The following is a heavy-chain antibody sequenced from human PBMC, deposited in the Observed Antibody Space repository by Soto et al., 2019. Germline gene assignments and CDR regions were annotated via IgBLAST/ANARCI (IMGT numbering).Heavy chain of an antibody. J-gene: IGHJ4*02. V-gene: IGHV3-33*01. Sequence: QVQLVESGGGVVQPGRSLRLSCAASGFTFSSYGMHWVRQAPGKGLEWVAVIWYDGSKKYYADYVKGRFTISRDNSKNTLYLQRNSLRSEDTAVYYCARVGGDWCFDYWGQGTLVTVSS. CDR3: ARVGGDWCFDY. CDR2: IWYDGSKK. D-gene: IGHD2-21*02. CDR1: GFTFSSYG.